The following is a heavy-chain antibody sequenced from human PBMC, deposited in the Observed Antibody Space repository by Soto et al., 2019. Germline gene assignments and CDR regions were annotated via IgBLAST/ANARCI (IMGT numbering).Heavy chain of an antibody. Sequence: EVRLVESGGGLVQPGGSLTLSCAASGFTFSTYWMTWVRQAPGKGLEWVANINQAGSEKYYMDSMKGRFTISRDNAKNSLLLQLNRLRAEDTAVYYCARDRGRPDLRDTHYYDSSDLDYGMDVWGQGTTVTVSS. J-gene: IGHJ6*02. D-gene: IGHD3-22*01. V-gene: IGHV3-7*01. CDR3: ARDRGRPDLRDTHYYDSSDLDYGMDV. CDR1: GFTFSTYW. CDR2: INQAGSEK.